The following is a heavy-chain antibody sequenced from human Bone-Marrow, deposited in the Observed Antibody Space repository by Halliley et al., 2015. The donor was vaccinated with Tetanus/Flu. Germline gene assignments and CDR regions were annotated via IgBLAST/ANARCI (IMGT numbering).Heavy chain of an antibody. V-gene: IGHV3-15*01. J-gene: IGHJ5*01. D-gene: IGHD2-8*01. CDR2: SESEGETI. Sequence: SESEGETIDYAASVKGRFTISRDDSKDTLYLQMDSLKTEDTGIYYCATFCTNGACFKTDWFDFWGQGTLVTVSS. CDR3: ATFCTNGACFKTDWFDF.